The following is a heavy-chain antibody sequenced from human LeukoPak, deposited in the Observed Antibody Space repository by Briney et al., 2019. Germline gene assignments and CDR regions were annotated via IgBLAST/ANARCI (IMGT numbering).Heavy chain of an antibody. D-gene: IGHD2-2*01. CDR2: SNPNSGGT. CDR1: GYTFTDYY. CDR3: ARWHQPLPRRWFHP. V-gene: IGHV1-2*02. J-gene: IGHJ5*02. Sequence: GASVQVSCKACGYTFTDYYMHWVRQAPGQGLEWVGWSNPNSGGTNYAQKLQGRVTMTRDTSISTAYMELSRLRSHDTAVYYCARWHQPLPRRWFHPWGQGTLLTVSS.